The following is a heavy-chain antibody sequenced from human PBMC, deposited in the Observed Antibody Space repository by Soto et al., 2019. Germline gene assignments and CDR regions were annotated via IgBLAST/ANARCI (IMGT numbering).Heavy chain of an antibody. V-gene: IGHV1-69*13. Sequence: GASVEVSCNASGGTFSSYAISWVRQAPGQGLEWMGGIIPIFGTANYAQKFQGRVTITADESTSTAYMELSSLRSEDTAVYYCARARIVVVPAARYYYYYGMDVWGQGTTVTVSS. J-gene: IGHJ6*02. CDR3: ARARIVVVPAARYYYYYGMDV. CDR2: IIPIFGTA. D-gene: IGHD2-2*01. CDR1: GGTFSSYA.